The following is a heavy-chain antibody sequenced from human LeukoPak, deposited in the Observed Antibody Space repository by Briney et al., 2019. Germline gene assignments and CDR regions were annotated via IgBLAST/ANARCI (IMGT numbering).Heavy chain of an antibody. CDR2: FWANGKDK. D-gene: IGHD3-22*01. CDR1: GFKFSYYG. CDR3: AKDDDSSGYYLGLLGY. Sequence: GGSLRLSCVASGFKFSYYGIHWVRQAPGKGLEWVAVFWANGKDKYYIDSVKGRFTVSRDNSKNTLYLQMNSLRAEDTAVYYCAKDDDSSGYYLGLLGYWGQGTLVTVSS. J-gene: IGHJ4*02. V-gene: IGHV3-30*02.